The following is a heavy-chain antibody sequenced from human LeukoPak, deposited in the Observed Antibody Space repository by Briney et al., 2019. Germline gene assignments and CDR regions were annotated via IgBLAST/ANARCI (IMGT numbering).Heavy chain of an antibody. J-gene: IGHJ4*02. Sequence: PGGSRRLSWAASGFTFGSYEINWVRQAPGKGLEWVSYISSGGSTVYYADSVKGRFTISRDNAKNSLYLQMSSLRAEDTAVYYCARAFYGDLDYWGQGTLVTVSS. D-gene: IGHD4-17*01. CDR2: ISSGGSTV. CDR3: ARAFYGDLDY. V-gene: IGHV3-48*03. CDR1: GFTFGSYE.